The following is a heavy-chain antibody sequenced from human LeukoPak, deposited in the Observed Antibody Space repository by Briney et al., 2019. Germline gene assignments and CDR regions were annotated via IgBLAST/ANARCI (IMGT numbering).Heavy chain of an antibody. Sequence: SVKVSCKASGGTFSSYAISWVRQAPGQGLEWMGRIIPILGIANYAQKFQGRVTITADKSTSTAYMELSSLRSEDTAVYYCARSPAAAASYYFDYWGQGTLVTVSS. J-gene: IGHJ4*02. CDR2: IIPILGIA. CDR3: ARSPAAAASYYFDY. V-gene: IGHV1-69*04. D-gene: IGHD6-13*01. CDR1: GGTFSSYA.